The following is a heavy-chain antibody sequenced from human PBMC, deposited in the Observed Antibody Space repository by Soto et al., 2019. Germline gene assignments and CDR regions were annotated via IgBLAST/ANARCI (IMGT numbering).Heavy chain of an antibody. CDR1: GGSISSGGYY. V-gene: IGHV4-31*03. D-gene: IGHD3-10*01. J-gene: IGHJ4*02. Sequence: QVQLQESGPGLVKPSQTLSLTCTVSGGSISSGGYYWSWIRQHPGKGLEWIGYIYYSGSTYYNPSLKSRVNISVDTSKHQFSLKLSSVTAADTAVYYCARGVTMVRGVIHTPYFDYWGQGTLVTVSS. CDR2: IYYSGST. CDR3: ARGVTMVRGVIHTPYFDY.